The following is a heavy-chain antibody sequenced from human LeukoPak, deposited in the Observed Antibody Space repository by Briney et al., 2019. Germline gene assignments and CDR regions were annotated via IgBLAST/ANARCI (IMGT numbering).Heavy chain of an antibody. D-gene: IGHD2-15*01. CDR2: IRSKANNYAA. Sequence: GGSLRLSCAASGFTFSGSVMHWVRQASGKGLEWVGRIRSKANNYAAAYVASVKGRFTISRDDSKNTAFLQMNSLKTEDTAVYYCTSNYCSGGSCYLYWGQGTLVTVSS. CDR3: TSNYCSGGSCYLY. J-gene: IGHJ4*02. CDR1: GFTFSGSV. V-gene: IGHV3-73*01.